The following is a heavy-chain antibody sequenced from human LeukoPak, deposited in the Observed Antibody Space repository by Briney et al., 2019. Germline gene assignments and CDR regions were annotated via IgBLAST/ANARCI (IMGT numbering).Heavy chain of an antibody. CDR2: ISAYNGNT. D-gene: IGHD5-18*01. Sequence: ASVNVSCKASGYTFTSYGISWVRQAPGQGLEWMGWISAYNGNTNYAQKLQGRVTMTTDTSTSTAYMELRSLRSDDTAVYYCARDGGYSYGYIPRIIDYWGQGTLITVSS. CDR1: GYTFTSYG. CDR3: ARDGGYSYGYIPRIIDY. V-gene: IGHV1-18*01. J-gene: IGHJ4*02.